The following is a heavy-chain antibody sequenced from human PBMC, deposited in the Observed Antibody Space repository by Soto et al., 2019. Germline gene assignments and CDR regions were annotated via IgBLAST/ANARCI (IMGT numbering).Heavy chain of an antibody. V-gene: IGHV3-74*01. CDR3: VRGDGDRYDGHGYLGRH. CDR2: MNMDGSRT. J-gene: IGHJ4*02. CDR1: GFTFSIYW. D-gene: IGHD2-21*01. Sequence: EVQLVESGGGLVQPGGSLRLSCAASGFTFSIYWMHWVRQVPGKGLVWVSRMNMDGSRTSYADFAKGRFTISRDDAKSTVYLQMSNLRAEDTAVYYCVRGDGDRYDGHGYLGRHWGQGTLVTVSS.